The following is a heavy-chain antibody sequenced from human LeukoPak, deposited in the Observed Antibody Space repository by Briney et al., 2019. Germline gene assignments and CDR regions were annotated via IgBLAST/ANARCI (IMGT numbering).Heavy chain of an antibody. V-gene: IGHV3-21*01. CDR1: GFTFSSYS. J-gene: IGHJ6*03. Sequence: GGSLRLSCAASGFTFSSYSMNWVRQAPGKGLEWVSSISSSSSYIYYADSVKGRFTISSDNAKNSLYLQMNSLRAEDTAVYYCASRRRYSGYYYYYMDVWGKGTTVTVSS. CDR3: ASRRRYSGYYYYYMDV. CDR2: ISSSSSYI. D-gene: IGHD5-12*01.